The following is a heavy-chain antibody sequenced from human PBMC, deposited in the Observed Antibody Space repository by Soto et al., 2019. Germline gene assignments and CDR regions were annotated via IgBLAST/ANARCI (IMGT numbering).Heavy chain of an antibody. Sequence: SETLSLTCTVSGGSISSGYYYWSWIRQPPGEGLEWIGYIYHSGKTYYNPSLKSRLTLSVDTSKNQLSLKLTSVTAADTALYHCATLTNPGRSFYYGMDVWGQGTTVTVSS. J-gene: IGHJ6*02. D-gene: IGHD2-15*01. CDR2: IYHSGKT. CDR3: ATLTNPGRSFYYGMDV. V-gene: IGHV4-30-4*02. CDR1: GGSISSGYYY.